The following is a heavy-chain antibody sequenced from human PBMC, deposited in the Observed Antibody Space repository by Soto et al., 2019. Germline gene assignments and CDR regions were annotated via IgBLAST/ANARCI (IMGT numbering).Heavy chain of an antibody. CDR3: ARDRMVRGRIAFDP. V-gene: IGHV3-11*01. CDR1: GFTSSDYY. CDR2: ISSSGSTI. Sequence: GGSLRLSCAASGFTSSDYYMSWIRQAPGKGLEWVSYISSSGSTIYYADSVKGRFTISRDNAKNSLYLQMNSLRAEDTAVYYCARDRMVRGRIAFDPWGQGTLVTVSS. D-gene: IGHD3-10*01. J-gene: IGHJ5*02.